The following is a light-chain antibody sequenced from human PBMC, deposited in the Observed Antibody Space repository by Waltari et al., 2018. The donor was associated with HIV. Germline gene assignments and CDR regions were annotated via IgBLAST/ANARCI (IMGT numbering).Light chain of an antibody. CDR3: QQYYTTPLT. V-gene: IGKV4-1*01. CDR1: QSLLDTSNNKNF. CDR2: WAF. J-gene: IGKJ4*01. Sequence: LMPQSPESPPVSPVERASINRKSTQSLLDTSNNKNFLAWHRQKPGQPPKLLIYWAFTRQSGVPDRFSGSGSGTDFTLTISGLQADDVAIYYCQQYYTTPLTFGGGTKVEI.